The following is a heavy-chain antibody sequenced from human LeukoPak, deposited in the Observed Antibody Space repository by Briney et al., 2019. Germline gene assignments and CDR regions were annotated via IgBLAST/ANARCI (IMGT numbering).Heavy chain of an antibody. CDR1: GYSFTSYW. J-gene: IGHJ6*03. Sequence: GESLKISCKGTGYSFTSYWIGWVRQMPGKGLEWMGIIYPGDSDTRYSPSFQGQVTISADKSISTAYLQWSSLKASDTAMYYCARLRVPAAGYYYYYYYMDVWGKGTTVTVSS. D-gene: IGHD2-2*01. CDR2: IYPGDSDT. V-gene: IGHV5-51*01. CDR3: ARLRVPAAGYYYYYYYMDV.